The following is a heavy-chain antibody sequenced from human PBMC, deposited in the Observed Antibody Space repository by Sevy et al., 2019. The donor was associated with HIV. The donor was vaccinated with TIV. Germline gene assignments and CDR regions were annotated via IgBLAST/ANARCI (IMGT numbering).Heavy chain of an antibody. Sequence: GGSLRLSCTASGFTFGDYAMSWFRQAPGKGLEWVGFIRIKAYGGTTEYAASVKGRFTILRDDSKSIAYLQMNSLKTEDTAVYYCSRVRMSTVTTSDYWGQGTLVTVSS. CDR1: GFTFGDYA. J-gene: IGHJ4*02. CDR3: SRVRMSTVTTSDY. CDR2: IRIKAYGGTT. D-gene: IGHD4-17*01. V-gene: IGHV3-49*03.